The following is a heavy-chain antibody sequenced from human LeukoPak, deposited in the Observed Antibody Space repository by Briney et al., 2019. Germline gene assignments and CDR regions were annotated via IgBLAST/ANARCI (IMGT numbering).Heavy chain of an antibody. CDR2: ISAYNGNT. J-gene: IGHJ5*02. Sequence: GASVKVSCKASGYTFTSYGISWVRQAPGQGLEWMGWISAYNGNTNYAQKLQGRVTMTRDTSTSTVYMELSSLRSEDTAVYYCARGALVVVVAATPGNWFDPWGQGTLVTVSS. D-gene: IGHD2-15*01. V-gene: IGHV1-18*01. CDR3: ARGALVVVVAATPGNWFDP. CDR1: GYTFTSYG.